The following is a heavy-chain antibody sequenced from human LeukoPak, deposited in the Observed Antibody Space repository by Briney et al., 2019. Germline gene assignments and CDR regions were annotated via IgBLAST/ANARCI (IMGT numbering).Heavy chain of an antibody. CDR1: GFTVRLNY. J-gene: IGHJ4*02. CDR2: IYAGGDT. V-gene: IGHV3-53*05. CDR3: AREKVGAIDY. D-gene: IGHD1-26*01. Sequence: VGSLRLSCAASGFTVRLNYMTWVRQAPGKGLEWVSIIYAGGDTYYADSVRGRFTVSRDNSKNTVYLQVSSLRAEDTAVYYCAREKVGAIDYRGQGTLVTVS.